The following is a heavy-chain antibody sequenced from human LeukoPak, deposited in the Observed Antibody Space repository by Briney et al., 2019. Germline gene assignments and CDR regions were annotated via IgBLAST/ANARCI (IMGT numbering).Heavy chain of an antibody. CDR3: ARRPRSSSWLRFDY. D-gene: IGHD6-13*01. Sequence: SETLSLTCTVSGGSISSYYWSWIRQPPGKGLEWIGEINHSGSTNYNPSLKSRVTISVDTSKNQFSLKLSSVTAADTAVYYCARRPRSSSWLRFDYWGQGTLVTVSS. CDR1: GGSISSYY. CDR2: INHSGST. J-gene: IGHJ4*02. V-gene: IGHV4-34*01.